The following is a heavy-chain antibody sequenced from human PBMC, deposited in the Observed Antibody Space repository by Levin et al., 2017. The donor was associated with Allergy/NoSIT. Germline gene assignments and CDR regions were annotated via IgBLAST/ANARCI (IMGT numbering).Heavy chain of an antibody. CDR2: IIPILGIA. V-gene: IGHV1-69*04. Sequence: KISCKASGGTFSSYTISWVRQAPGQGLEWMGRIIPILGIANYAQKFQGRVTITADKSTSTAYMELSSLRSEDTAVYYCARDYQRATDAFDIWGQGTMVTVSS. D-gene: IGHD1-26*01. CDR3: ARDYQRATDAFDI. J-gene: IGHJ3*02. CDR1: GGTFSSYT.